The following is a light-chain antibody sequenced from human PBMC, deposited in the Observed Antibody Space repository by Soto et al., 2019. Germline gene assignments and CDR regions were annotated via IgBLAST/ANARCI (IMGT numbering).Light chain of an antibody. CDR1: SSNIGNNY. CDR3: GTWDSSLGEV. Sequence: QSVLTQPPSVSAAPGQKVTISCSGGSSNIGNNYVSWYQQLPGTAPKLLIYENNKRPSGIPDRFSGSKSGTSATLGITGLQTGDEADYYCGTWDSSLGEVFGGGTKLTVL. J-gene: IGLJ2*01. V-gene: IGLV1-51*02. CDR2: ENN.